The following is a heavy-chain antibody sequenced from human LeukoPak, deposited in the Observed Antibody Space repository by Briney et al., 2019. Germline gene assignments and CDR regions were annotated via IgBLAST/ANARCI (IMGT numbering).Heavy chain of an antibody. Sequence: GGSLRLSCAASGFTFSSYAMSWVRQAPGKGLEWVSSIINNGGNTYYADSVKGRFTISRDNSKNTLYLQMNSLRAEDTAVYYCAKDRGTVVVIAIFDYWGQGTLVTVSS. J-gene: IGHJ4*02. CDR2: IINNGGNT. V-gene: IGHV3-23*01. CDR3: AKDRGTVVVIAIFDY. D-gene: IGHD2-21*01. CDR1: GFTFSSYA.